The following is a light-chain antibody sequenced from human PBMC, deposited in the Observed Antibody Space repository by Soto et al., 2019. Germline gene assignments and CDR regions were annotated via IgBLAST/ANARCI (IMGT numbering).Light chain of an antibody. J-gene: IGLJ2*01. V-gene: IGLV4-69*01. CDR2: FNSDGSH. CDR1: SGHSSYA. CDR3: QTWGTGVGV. Sequence: QAVVTQSPSASASLGASVKLTCTLSSGHSSYAIGWHQQQPEKGPRYLMKFNSDGSHSKGDGIPDRFSGSSSGAERYLTISSLQSEDEADYYCQTWGTGVGVFGGGTKLTVL.